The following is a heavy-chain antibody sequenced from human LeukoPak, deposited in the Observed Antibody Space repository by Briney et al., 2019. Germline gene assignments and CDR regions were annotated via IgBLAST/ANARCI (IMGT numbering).Heavy chain of an antibody. D-gene: IGHD2-2*01. CDR3: ASTGYCSSTSCYYEVY. CDR2: MNSDGSST. V-gene: IGHV3-74*01. Sequence: GGSLRLSCAASGFTFSSHWMHWVRQAPGKGLVWVSRMNSDGSSTSYADSVKGRFTISRDNAKNSLYLQMNSLRAEDTAVYYCASTGYCSSTSCYYEVYWGQGTLVTVSS. J-gene: IGHJ4*02. CDR1: GFTFSSHW.